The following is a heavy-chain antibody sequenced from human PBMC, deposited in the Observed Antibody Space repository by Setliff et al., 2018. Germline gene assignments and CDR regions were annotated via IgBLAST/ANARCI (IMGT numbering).Heavy chain of an antibody. J-gene: IGHJ2*01. D-gene: IGHD3-22*01. Sequence: GGSLRLSCAASGFTFSTHSMNWVRQAPGKGLEWVSSISRSSTYIYYADSMKGRFTISRDNAKNSLYLQMNGLRAEDTAVYYCARDPNSSGDYWYFDLWGRGTLVTVSS. CDR1: GFTFSTHS. CDR2: ISRSSTYI. CDR3: ARDPNSSGDYWYFDL. V-gene: IGHV3-21*01.